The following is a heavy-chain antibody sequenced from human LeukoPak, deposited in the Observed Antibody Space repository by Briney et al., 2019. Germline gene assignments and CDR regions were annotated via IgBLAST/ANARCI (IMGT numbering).Heavy chain of an antibody. CDR1: GFTFSSYS. V-gene: IGHV3-21*01. D-gene: IGHD3-22*01. CDR3: ARGGWHCDSSGYFSSDY. J-gene: IGHJ4*02. Sequence: KSGGSLRLSCAASGFTFSSYSMNWVRQAPGKGLEWVSSISSSSSYIYYADSVKGRFTISRDNAKNSLYLQMNSLRAEDTAVYYCARGGWHCDSSGYFSSDYWGQGTLVTVSS. CDR2: ISSSSSYI.